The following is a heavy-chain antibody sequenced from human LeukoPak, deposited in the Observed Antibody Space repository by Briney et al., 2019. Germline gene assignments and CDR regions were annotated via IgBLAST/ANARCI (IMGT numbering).Heavy chain of an antibody. J-gene: IGHJ3*02. D-gene: IGHD6-13*01. Sequence: GGSLRLSCAASGFTFSDYYMSWIRQAPGKGLEWVSVIYSCGSTYYADSVKGRFTISRDNSKNTLYLQMNSLRAEDTAVYYCAVLAAAGNDAFDIWGQGTMVTVSS. CDR3: AVLAAAGNDAFDI. CDR2: IYSCGST. V-gene: IGHV3-66*01. CDR1: GFTFSDYY.